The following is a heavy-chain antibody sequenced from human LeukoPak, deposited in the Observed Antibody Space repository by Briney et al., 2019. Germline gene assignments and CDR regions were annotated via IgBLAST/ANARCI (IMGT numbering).Heavy chain of an antibody. CDR3: ARDFSGYEYYYYYYMDV. V-gene: IGHV1-18*01. D-gene: IGHD5-12*01. CDR2: ISAYNGNT. J-gene: IGHJ6*03. CDR1: GYTFTSYG. Sequence: ASVTVSCKASGYTFTSYGISWVRQAPGQGLEGMGWISAYNGNTNYAQKLQGRVTMTTDTSTSTAYMELRSLRSDDTAVYYCARDFSGYEYYYYYYMDVWGKGTTVTVSS.